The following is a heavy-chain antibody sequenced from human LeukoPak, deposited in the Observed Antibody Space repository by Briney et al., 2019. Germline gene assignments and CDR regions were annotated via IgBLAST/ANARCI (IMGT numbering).Heavy chain of an antibody. CDR3: TTVLGYCSGGSCSGVDY. CDR1: GXTFKNAW. V-gene: IGHV3-15*01. Sequence: PGGSLRLSCAASGXTFKNAWMRWVRQAPGKGLEWVGLIKTKTDGGTTAYAAPVKGRFTISRDDSKNTLYLQMNSLKTEDTAVYYCTTVLGYCSGGSCSGVDYWGQGTLVTVSS. J-gene: IGHJ4*02. D-gene: IGHD2-15*01. CDR2: IKTKTDGGTT.